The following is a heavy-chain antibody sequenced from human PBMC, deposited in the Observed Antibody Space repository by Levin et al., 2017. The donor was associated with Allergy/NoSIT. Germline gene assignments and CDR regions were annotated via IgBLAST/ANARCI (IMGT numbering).Heavy chain of an antibody. CDR2: ISGSGGST. CDR1: GFTFSSYA. J-gene: IGHJ5*02. CDR3: AKAAGRGHNYGLQSYVES. D-gene: IGHD5-18*01. V-gene: IGHV3-23*01. Sequence: GGSLRLSCAASGFTFSSYAMSWVRQAPGKGLEWVSAISGSGGSTYYADYMKARFTISRDNSKTTLYQQINSLRAEDTAVYYCAKAAGRGHNYGLQSYVESWGQGTLVTVSS.